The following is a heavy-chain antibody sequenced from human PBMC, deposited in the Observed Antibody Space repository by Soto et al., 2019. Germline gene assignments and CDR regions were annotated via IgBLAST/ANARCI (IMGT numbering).Heavy chain of an antibody. CDR2: ISSSSSYI. D-gene: IGHD6-13*01. CDR1: GFIFNDYA. CDR3: ARDRRIAAAGPDAFDI. Sequence: PGGSLRLSCAASGFIFNDYAMTWVRQAPGKGLEWVSSISSSSSYIYYADSVKGRFTISRDNAKNSLYLQMNSLRAEDTAVYYCARDRRIAAAGPDAFDIWGQGTMVTVSS. V-gene: IGHV3-21*01. J-gene: IGHJ3*02.